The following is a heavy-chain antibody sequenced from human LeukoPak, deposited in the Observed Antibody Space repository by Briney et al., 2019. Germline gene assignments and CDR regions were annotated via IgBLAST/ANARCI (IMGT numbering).Heavy chain of an antibody. CDR3: AKGPLSSGYYYADY. J-gene: IGHJ4*02. CDR2: ISYDGSNK. D-gene: IGHD3-22*01. CDR1: GFTLSSYG. Sequence: GGSLRLSCAASGFTLSSYGMHWVRQAPGKGLEWVAVISYDGSNKYYADSVKGRFTISRDNSKNTLYLQMNSLRAEDTAVYYCAKGPLSSGYYYADYWGQGTLVTVSS. V-gene: IGHV3-30*18.